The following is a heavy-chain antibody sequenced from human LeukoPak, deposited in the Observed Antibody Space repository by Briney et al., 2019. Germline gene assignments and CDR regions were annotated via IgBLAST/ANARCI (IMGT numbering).Heavy chain of an antibody. V-gene: IGHV4-61*02. CDR2: IYTSGST. Sequence: SQTLSLTCTVSGGSISSDSYYWSWIRQPAGKGLEWIGRIYTSGSTNYNPSLKGRVTISVDTSKNQFTLKLSSVTAADTAVYYCARTRTQWATYYYYYMDVWGKGTTVTVSS. J-gene: IGHJ6*03. D-gene: IGHD1-14*01. CDR3: ARTRTQWATYYYYYMDV. CDR1: GGSISSDSYY.